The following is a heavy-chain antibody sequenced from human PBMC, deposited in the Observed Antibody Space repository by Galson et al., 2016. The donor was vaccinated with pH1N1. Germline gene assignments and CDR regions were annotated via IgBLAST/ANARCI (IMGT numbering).Heavy chain of an antibody. J-gene: IGHJ5*02. CDR1: GFSLSTSGMC. Sequence: PALVTPTQTLTLTCTFSGFSLSTSGMCVSWIRQPPGKALEWLALIDWDDDKYYSTSLKTRLTISKDTSKNQVVLTMTNMDPVDTATYYCAQMTYGDYSNLFDPWGQGTLVTVSS. V-gene: IGHV2-70*01. CDR3: AQMTYGDYSNLFDP. CDR2: IDWDDDK. D-gene: IGHD4-17*01.